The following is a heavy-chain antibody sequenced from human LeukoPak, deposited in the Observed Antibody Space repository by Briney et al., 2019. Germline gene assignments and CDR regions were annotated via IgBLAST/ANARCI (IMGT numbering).Heavy chain of an antibody. Sequence: PGGSLRLSCAASGFTFDDYAMHWVQQAPGKGLEWVSGISWNSGSIGYADSVKGRFTISRDNSNNTLFLQMNSLRAEDTALYYCAKSRSSGSSSSNYWGQGTLVTVSS. CDR3: AKSRSSGSSSSNY. V-gene: IGHV3-9*01. D-gene: IGHD6-13*01. J-gene: IGHJ4*02. CDR2: ISWNSGSI. CDR1: GFTFDDYA.